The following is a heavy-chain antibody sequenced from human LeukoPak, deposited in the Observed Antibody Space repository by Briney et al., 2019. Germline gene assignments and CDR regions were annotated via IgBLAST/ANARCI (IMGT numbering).Heavy chain of an antibody. Sequence: SVKVSCKASGGTFSSYAISWVRQAPGQGLERMGRIIPILGIANYAQKFQGRVTITADKSTSTAYMELSSLRSEDTAVYYCARDPLEYCGGDCYSRPFDYWGQGTLVTVSS. J-gene: IGHJ4*02. V-gene: IGHV1-69*04. D-gene: IGHD2-21*02. CDR2: IIPILGIA. CDR3: ARDPLEYCGGDCYSRPFDY. CDR1: GGTFSSYA.